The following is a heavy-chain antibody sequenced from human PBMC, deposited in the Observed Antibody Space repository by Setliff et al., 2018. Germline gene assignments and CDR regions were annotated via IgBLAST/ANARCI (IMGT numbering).Heavy chain of an antibody. CDR2: ISFNSGSTI. CDR1: GFTFSDYY. J-gene: IGHJ4*02. CDR3: AKDIVAPGLFLDY. V-gene: IGHV3-11*04. Sequence: GESLRLSCAASGFTFSDYYMSWIRQAPGKGLEWVSYISFNSGSTIYYADSVKGRFTISRDNAKNSLYLQMNSLRAEDTAVYYCAKDIVAPGLFLDYWGQGTLVTVSS. D-gene: IGHD3-16*02.